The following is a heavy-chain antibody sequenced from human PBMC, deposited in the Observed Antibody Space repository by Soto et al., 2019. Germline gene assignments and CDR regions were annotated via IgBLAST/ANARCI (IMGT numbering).Heavy chain of an antibody. CDR3: ASTRGYDFWSGYYTYYYYYGMDV. CDR2: INPSGGST. V-gene: IGHV1-46*01. CDR1: GYTFTSYY. Sequence: ASVKVSCKASGYTFTSYYMHWVRRAPGQGLEWMGIINPSGGSTSYAQKFQGRVTMTRDTSTSTVYMELSSLRSEDTAVYYCASTRGYDFWSGYYTYYYYYGMDVWG. D-gene: IGHD3-3*01. J-gene: IGHJ6*02.